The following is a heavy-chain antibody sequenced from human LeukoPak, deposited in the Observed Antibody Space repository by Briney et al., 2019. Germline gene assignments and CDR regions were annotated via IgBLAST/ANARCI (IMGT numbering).Heavy chain of an antibody. CDR3: ASSPAGIVVVAATAPNWFDP. Sequence: ASVTVSCKASGYTFTGYYMHWVRQAPGQGLEWMGWINPNSGGTNYAQKFQGRVTMTRDTSISTAYMELSRLRSDDTAVYYCASSPAGIVVVAATAPNWFDPWGQGTLVTVSS. CDR2: INPNSGGT. V-gene: IGHV1-2*02. D-gene: IGHD2-15*01. J-gene: IGHJ5*02. CDR1: GYTFTGYY.